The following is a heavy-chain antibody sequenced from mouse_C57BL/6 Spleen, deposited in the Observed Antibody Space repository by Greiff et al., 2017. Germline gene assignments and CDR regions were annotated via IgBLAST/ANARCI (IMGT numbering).Heavy chain of an antibody. CDR3: ALYYDYPFDY. CDR2: INPGSGGT. J-gene: IGHJ2*01. CDR1: GYAFTNYL. V-gene: IGHV1-54*01. D-gene: IGHD2-4*01. Sequence: QVQLQQSGAELVRPGTSVKVSCKASGYAFTNYLIEWVKQRPGQGLEWIGVINPGSGGTNYNEKFKGKATLTADKSSSTAYMQLSSLTSEDSAVYVCALYYDYPFDYWGQGTTLTVSS.